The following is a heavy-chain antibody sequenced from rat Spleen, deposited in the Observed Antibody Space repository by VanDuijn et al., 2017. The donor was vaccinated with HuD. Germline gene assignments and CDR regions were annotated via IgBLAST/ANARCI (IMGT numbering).Heavy chain of an antibody. CDR1: GFTFSNYG. D-gene: IGHD1-2*01. CDR3: AHYSSYMESGMDA. Sequence: EVQLVESGGGLVQPGRSLKLSCAASGFTFSNYGMAWVRQAPTKGLEWVATISYDGSSTYYRNSVKGRFTISRDNAKSTLYLQMDSLRSEDTATYYCAHYSSYMESGMDAWGQGASVTVSS. V-gene: IGHV5-29*01. CDR2: ISYDGSST. J-gene: IGHJ4*01.